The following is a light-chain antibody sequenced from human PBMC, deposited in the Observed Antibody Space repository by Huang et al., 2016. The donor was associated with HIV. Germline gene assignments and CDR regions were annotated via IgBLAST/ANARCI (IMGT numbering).Light chain of an antibody. J-gene: IGKJ4*01. V-gene: IGKV2-28*01. CDR2: LGS. CDR3: MQALQTPLT. Sequence: DIVMTQSPLSLPVTPGEPASISCRSSESLLDSNGYNFLDWYLQKPGQSPQLLIYLGSYRASGVPDSISGSGSCTDFTLNISRVEAEDVGVYYCMQALQTPLTFGGGTKVEIK. CDR1: ESLLDSNGYNF.